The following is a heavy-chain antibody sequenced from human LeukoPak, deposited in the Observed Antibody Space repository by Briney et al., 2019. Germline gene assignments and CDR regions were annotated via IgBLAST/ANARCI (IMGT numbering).Heavy chain of an antibody. D-gene: IGHD7-27*01. V-gene: IGHV1-69*05. J-gene: IGHJ4*02. CDR2: IIPIFGTA. Sequence: SVKVSCKASGGTFSSYAISWVRQAPGQGLECIGRIIPIFGTANYAQKFQGRVTITTDESMSTAYMELSSLRSEDTAVYYCARVPINDWGSGDYFDYWGQGTLVTVSS. CDR3: ARVPINDWGSGDYFDY. CDR1: GGTFSSYA.